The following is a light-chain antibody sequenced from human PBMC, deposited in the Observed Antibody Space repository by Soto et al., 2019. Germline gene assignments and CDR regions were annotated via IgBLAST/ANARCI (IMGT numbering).Light chain of an antibody. J-gene: IGKJ4*01. CDR3: QQYGDWPLT. CDR1: QSVRSTY. Sequence: EIVMTQSPVTLSVSPGERATLSCRASQSVRSTYLAWYQQKPGQAPRLLIFGVSNRVAGIPARFSGSGSGTEFTLTISSLQSEDFAVYYCQQYGDWPLTFGGGTKVEIK. V-gene: IGKV3-15*01. CDR2: GVS.